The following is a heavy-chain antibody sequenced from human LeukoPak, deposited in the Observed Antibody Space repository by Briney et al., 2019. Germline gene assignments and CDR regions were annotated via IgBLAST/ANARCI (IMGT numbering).Heavy chain of an antibody. Sequence: GGALRLSCTASGFTFSSYAMSWVRQAPGKGLEWVSAISGSGCSTYYADSVKGRFTISRDNSKNKLYLQMNSLRAEDTAVYYCAKGTDPTLGYCSSTSCLGAFDIWGQGTMVTVSS. CDR3: AKGTDPTLGYCSSTSCLGAFDI. CDR2: ISGSGCST. D-gene: IGHD2-2*01. J-gene: IGHJ3*02. CDR1: GFTFSSYA. V-gene: IGHV3-23*01.